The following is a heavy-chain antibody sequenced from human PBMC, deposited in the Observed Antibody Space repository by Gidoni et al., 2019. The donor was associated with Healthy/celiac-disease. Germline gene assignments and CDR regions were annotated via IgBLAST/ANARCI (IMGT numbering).Heavy chain of an antibody. V-gene: IGHV3-30*18. CDR3: AKDRLLDYYGSGSYGGGFDY. J-gene: IGHJ4*02. CDR2: ISYDGSNK. Sequence: QVQLVESGGGVVQPGRSLRLSCAASGFTFSSYVMHWVRQAPGKGLEWVAVISYDGSNKYYADSVKGRFTISRDNSKNTLYLQMNSLRAEDTAVYYCAKDRLLDYYGSGSYGGGFDYWGQGTLVTVSS. CDR1: GFTFSSYV. D-gene: IGHD3-10*01.